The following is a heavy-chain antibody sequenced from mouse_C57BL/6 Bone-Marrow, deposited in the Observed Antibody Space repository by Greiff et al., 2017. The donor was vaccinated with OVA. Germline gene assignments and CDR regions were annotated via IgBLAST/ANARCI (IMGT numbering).Heavy chain of an antibody. D-gene: IGHD1-1*01. Sequence: VQVVESGPGLVQPSQSLSITCTVSGFSLTSYGVHWVRQSPGKGLEWLGVIWSGGSTDYNAAFISRLSISKDNSKSQVFFKMNSLQADDTAIYYCARGITTVVADWYFDVWGTGTTVTVSS. V-gene: IGHV2-2*01. CDR2: IWSGGST. CDR1: GFSLTSYG. J-gene: IGHJ1*03. CDR3: ARGITTVVADWYFDV.